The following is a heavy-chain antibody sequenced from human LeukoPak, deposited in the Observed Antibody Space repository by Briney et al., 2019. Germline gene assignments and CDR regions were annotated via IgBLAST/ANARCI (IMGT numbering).Heavy chain of an antibody. CDR2: IYTSGST. V-gene: IGHV4-4*07. D-gene: IGHD2-8*02. J-gene: IGHJ6*03. CDR1: GDSISDYH. CDR3: ARDRDCTGGSCYYVDV. Sequence: SETLSLTCSVSGDSISDYHWTWIWQPAGKALEWIGRIYTSGSTHYRSSLKSRVSISVDTSENQFSLTMTSVTAADSAIYYCARDRDCTGGSCYYVDVWGRGTTVTVSS.